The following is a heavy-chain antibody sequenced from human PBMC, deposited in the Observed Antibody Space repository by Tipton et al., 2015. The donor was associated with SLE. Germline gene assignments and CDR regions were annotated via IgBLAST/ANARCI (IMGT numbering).Heavy chain of an antibody. Sequence: TLSLTCTVSGGSLSSHYWSWIRQPPGKGLEWIGCFSYSETTNYNPSLKSRVTISVDTSKNQFSLKLRSVTAADTAVYYCAGAWQGYCSGGTCYVLDYWGQGTLVTVSS. J-gene: IGHJ4*02. V-gene: IGHV4-59*11. CDR3: AGAWQGYCSGGTCYVLDY. CDR2: FSYSETT. D-gene: IGHD2-15*01. CDR1: GGSLSSHY.